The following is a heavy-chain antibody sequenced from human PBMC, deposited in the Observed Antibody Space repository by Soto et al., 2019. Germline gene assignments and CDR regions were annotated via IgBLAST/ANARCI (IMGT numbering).Heavy chain of an antibody. CDR1: GGSISSYY. CDR2: IYYSGST. CDR3: ARGLRFNYYYMDV. J-gene: IGHJ6*03. V-gene: IGHV4-59*01. Sequence: SETLSLTCTVSGGSISSYYWSWIRQPPGKGLEWIGYIYYSGSTNYNPSLKSRVTISVDTSKNQFSLKLSSVTAADTAVYYCARGLRFNYYYMDVWGKGTTVTVSS. D-gene: IGHD3-3*01.